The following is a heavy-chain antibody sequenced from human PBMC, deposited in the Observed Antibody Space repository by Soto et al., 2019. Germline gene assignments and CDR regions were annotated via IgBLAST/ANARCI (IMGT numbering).Heavy chain of an antibody. CDR3: ARGPSTAMVTYFDY. V-gene: IGHV3-66*01. J-gene: IGHJ4*02. CDR2: IYSGGST. D-gene: IGHD5-18*01. CDR1: GFPVRSHY. Sequence: EVQLVESGGGLVQPGGSLSLSCAASGFPVRSHYMSWVRQAPGKGLEWVSVIYSGGSTYYADSVKGRFTISRDNSKNTLYLQMNSLRAEDTAVYYCARGPSTAMVTYFDYWGQGTLVTVSS.